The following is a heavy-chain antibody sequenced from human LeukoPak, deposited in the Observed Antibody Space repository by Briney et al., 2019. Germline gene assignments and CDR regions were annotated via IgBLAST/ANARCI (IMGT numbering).Heavy chain of an antibody. D-gene: IGHD3-3*01. CDR3: AKDLEIFGVVIPSRDAFDI. V-gene: IGHV3-23*01. Sequence: GGSLRLSCAASGFTFSTYAVNWVRQAPGKGLEWVSTISGSGDSTYYADSVKGRFTISRDNAKNSLYLQMNSLRAEDTALYYCAKDLEIFGVVIPSRDAFDIWGQGTMVTVSS. CDR2: ISGSGDST. CDR1: GFTFSTYA. J-gene: IGHJ3*02.